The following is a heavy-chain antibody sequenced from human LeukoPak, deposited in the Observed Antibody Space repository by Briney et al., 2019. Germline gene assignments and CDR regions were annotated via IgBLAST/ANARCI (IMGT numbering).Heavy chain of an antibody. D-gene: IGHD3-10*02. V-gene: IGHV3-53*01. Sequence: GGSLRLSCAASGFTVSSSYMSWVRQAPGKGLEWVSVIYSDSSTYYADSVKGRFTISRDKSKNTLYLQMNSLRAEDTAMYYCARNLPMLFGGQGTLVTVSS. J-gene: IGHJ4*02. CDR2: IYSDSST. CDR3: ARNLPMLF. CDR1: GFTVSSSY.